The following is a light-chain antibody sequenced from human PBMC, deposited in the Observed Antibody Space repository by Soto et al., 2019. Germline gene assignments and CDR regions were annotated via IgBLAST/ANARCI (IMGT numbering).Light chain of an antibody. CDR2: KVS. CDR3: MQGTHVPWT. V-gene: IGKV2-30*01. J-gene: IGKJ1*01. CDR1: QSLVYSDGNTY. Sequence: DVVLTQSPLSLPVTLGQPASISCRSSQSLVYSDGNTYLNWFQQRPGQSPRRLIYKVSNRDSGVPDRFSGSESGTDFTLKISRVEAEDVGLYYCMQGTHVPWTFGQGTKVDIK.